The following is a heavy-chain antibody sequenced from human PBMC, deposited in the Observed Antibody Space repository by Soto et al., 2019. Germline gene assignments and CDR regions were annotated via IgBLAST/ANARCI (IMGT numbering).Heavy chain of an antibody. D-gene: IGHD6-19*01. CDR2: INHSGST. CDR3: ATNHPYSSGWTGLDY. CDR1: GGSFSGYY. Sequence: SETLSLTCADYGGSFSGYYWSWIRQPPGQGLEWIGEINHSGSTNYNPSLKSRVTISVDTSKNQFSLTLSSVTAADTAVYYCATNHPYSSGWTGLDYWGQGTLVTVSS. J-gene: IGHJ4*02. V-gene: IGHV4-34*01.